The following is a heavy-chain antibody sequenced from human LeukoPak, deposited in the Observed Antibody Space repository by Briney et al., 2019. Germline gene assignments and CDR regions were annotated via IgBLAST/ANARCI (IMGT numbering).Heavy chain of an antibody. D-gene: IGHD5-24*01. CDR2: IYYSGST. Sequence: SETLSLTCTVSGGSISSYYWSWIRQPPGKGLEWIGYIYYSGSTNYNPALKGRVTISVDTSKNQFSLKLSSVTAADTAVYYCARSQLEMPTTLSFDIWGQGTMVTVSS. CDR1: GGSISSYY. V-gene: IGHV4-59*08. CDR3: ARSQLEMPTTLSFDI. J-gene: IGHJ3*02.